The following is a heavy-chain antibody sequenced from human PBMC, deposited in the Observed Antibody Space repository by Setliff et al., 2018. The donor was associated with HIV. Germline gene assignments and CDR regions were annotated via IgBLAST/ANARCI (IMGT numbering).Heavy chain of an antibody. V-gene: IGHV3-7*01. J-gene: IGHJ4*02. CDR1: GFTFSDYW. CDR3: ARDMTYHFGAGSYLSTNQHDY. CDR2: INRVGREK. D-gene: IGHD3-10*01. Sequence: GGSLRLSCAASGFTFSDYWMSWVRQAPGKGLEWVANINRVGREKYYLDSLEGRFTISRDNAKNSLFLQMNSLRAEDTAVYYCARDMTYHFGAGSYLSTNQHDYWGQGTLVTVSS.